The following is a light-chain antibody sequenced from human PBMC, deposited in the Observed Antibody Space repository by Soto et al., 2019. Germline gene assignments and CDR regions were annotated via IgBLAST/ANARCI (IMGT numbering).Light chain of an antibody. Sequence: EIVLTQSPATLSLSPGERAALSCRASQSVRSLLAWYQQNPGQAPRLLIYAASNRATGIPARFSGSGSGTDFTLTISSLEPEDFAVYYCHQRSYWPPSFGPGTTVEIK. CDR1: QSVRSL. CDR3: HQRSYWPPS. CDR2: AAS. V-gene: IGKV3-11*01. J-gene: IGKJ3*01.